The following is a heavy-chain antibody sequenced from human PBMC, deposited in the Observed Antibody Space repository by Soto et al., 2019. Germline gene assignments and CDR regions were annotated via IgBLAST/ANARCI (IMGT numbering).Heavy chain of an antibody. V-gene: IGHV3-30*09. Sequence: GGSLRLSXAASGFTSGSYAMHWVRQAPGKGLEWVAVISYDGDIDYYGASVKGRFVISRDNSKYTLYLQMNTLRPEDSAVYYCARPAVQWELRRDPLDVWGQGTMVTVSS. D-gene: IGHD1-26*01. J-gene: IGHJ3*01. CDR3: ARPAVQWELRRDPLDV. CDR2: ISYDGDID. CDR1: GFTSGSYA.